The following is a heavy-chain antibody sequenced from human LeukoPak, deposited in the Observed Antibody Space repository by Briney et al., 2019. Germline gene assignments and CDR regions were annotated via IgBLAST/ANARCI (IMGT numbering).Heavy chain of an antibody. CDR2: IIPIFGTA. J-gene: IGHJ6*04. Sequence: ASVKVSCKASGGTFSSYAISWVRQAPGQGLEWMGGIIPIFGTANYAQKFQGRVTITADESTSTAYMELSSLRPEDTAVYYCASSSSTHIYGMDVWGKGTTVTVSS. CDR1: GGTFSSYA. D-gene: IGHD2-2*01. CDR3: ASSSSTHIYGMDV. V-gene: IGHV1-69*13.